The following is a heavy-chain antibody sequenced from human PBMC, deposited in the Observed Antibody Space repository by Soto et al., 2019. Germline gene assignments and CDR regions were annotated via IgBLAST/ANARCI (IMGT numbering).Heavy chain of an antibody. CDR2: ISTDGSST. J-gene: IGHJ4*02. CDR3: ARSGCTTSWYEFPF. Sequence: EVQLVESGGGLVQPGGSLRLSCAASGFSFNDYRMHWVRQAPGKGLVWVASISTDGSSTYYADSVKGRFTISRDNAKNTLYLHMNSLRAEDTATYYCARSGCTTSWYEFPFWGQGTLVTVSS. D-gene: IGHD6-13*01. CDR1: GFSFNDYR. V-gene: IGHV3-74*01.